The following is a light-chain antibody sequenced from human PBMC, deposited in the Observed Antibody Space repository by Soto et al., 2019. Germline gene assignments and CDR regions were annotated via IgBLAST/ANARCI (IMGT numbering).Light chain of an antibody. CDR2: AAS. Sequence: EIVLMQSPGTLSLSPGERATLSCRASQYMTRTYIAWYQQNPGQAPRLLIDAASNRATGIPDIFSGSGSGADYSLTISRLEPEDSAVYYCHQYDKAPQTFGQGTKVEIK. CDR1: QYMTRTY. V-gene: IGKV3-20*01. CDR3: HQYDKAPQT. J-gene: IGKJ2*01.